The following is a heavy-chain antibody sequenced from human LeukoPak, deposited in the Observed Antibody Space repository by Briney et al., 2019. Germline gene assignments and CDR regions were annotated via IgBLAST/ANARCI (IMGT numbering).Heavy chain of an antibody. CDR1: GFTFSSYE. D-gene: IGHD3/OR15-3a*01. J-gene: IGHJ4*02. CDR3: AREGPSGLDY. Sequence: GGSLRLSCAASGFTFSSYEMNWVRQAPGKGLEWVANIKQDGSEKYYVDSVKGRFTISRDNAKNSLYLQMNSLRAEDTAVYYCAREGPSGLDYWGQGTLVTVSS. V-gene: IGHV3-7*01. CDR2: IKQDGSEK.